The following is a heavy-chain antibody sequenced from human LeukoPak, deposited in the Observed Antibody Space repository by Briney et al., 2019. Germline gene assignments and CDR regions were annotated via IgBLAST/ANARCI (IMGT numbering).Heavy chain of an antibody. D-gene: IGHD1-1*01. J-gene: IGHJ6*02. CDR1: GSTFSNYA. CDR2: ISSSSSYI. V-gene: IGHV3-21*01. Sequence: PGGSLRLSCAASGSTFSNYARNWVRQAPGKGLEWVSSISSSSSYIFYADSVKGRFTISRDNAKNSLYLQMNSLRAEDTAVYYCARPNGRDYYYVMDVWGQGTTVTVSS. CDR3: ARPNGRDYYYVMDV.